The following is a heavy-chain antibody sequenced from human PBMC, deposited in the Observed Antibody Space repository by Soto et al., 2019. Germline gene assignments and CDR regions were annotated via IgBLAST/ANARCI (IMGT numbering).Heavy chain of an antibody. CDR1: GFTFSSFG. CDR3: ARDASYYSLWSGYYPSRYGMDV. J-gene: IGHJ6*02. Sequence: QVQVVESGGGVVQPGRSLRLSCAASGFTFSSFGMHWVRQAPGKGLEWVSLIWYDGSKKSYGDSVKGRFTISRDNSRNTVYVQMNSLRADDTAVYYCARDASYYSLWSGYYPSRYGMDVWGQGTTVTVSS. CDR2: IWYDGSKK. V-gene: IGHV3-33*01. D-gene: IGHD3-3*01.